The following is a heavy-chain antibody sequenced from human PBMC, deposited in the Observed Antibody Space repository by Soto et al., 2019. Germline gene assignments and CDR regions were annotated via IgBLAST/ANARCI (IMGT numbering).Heavy chain of an antibody. D-gene: IGHD3-22*01. CDR1: GLNVSDNY. CDR2: MYRDGDP. V-gene: IGHV3-53*02. J-gene: IGHJ4*02. CDR3: ARDRGYSFDY. Sequence: EVQLVETGGGLIQPGGSLTVSCAASGLNVSDNYISWIRQAPGKGLKWVSVMYRDGDPFYADSVRGRFTISRDVSKNTVYLHMNSLRVDDTAVYYCARDRGYSFDYWGQGTLVTVSS.